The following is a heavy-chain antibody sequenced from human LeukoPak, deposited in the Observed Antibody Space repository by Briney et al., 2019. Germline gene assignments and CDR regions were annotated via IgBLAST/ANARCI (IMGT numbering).Heavy chain of an antibody. V-gene: IGHV1-8*01. D-gene: IGHD2-8*01. CDR3: ARVGYCTNGVCYDY. CDR1: GYTFTSYD. Sequence: GASVKVSCKASGYTFTSYDINWVRRATGQGLEWMGWMNPNSGNTGYAQKFQGRVTMTRNTSISTAYMELSSLRSEDTAVYYCARVGYCTNGVCYDYWGQGTLVTVSS. J-gene: IGHJ4*02. CDR2: MNPNSGNT.